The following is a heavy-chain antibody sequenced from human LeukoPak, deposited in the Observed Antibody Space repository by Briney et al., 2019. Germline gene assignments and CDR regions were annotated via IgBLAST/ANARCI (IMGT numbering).Heavy chain of an antibody. CDR2: IGGSGGST. J-gene: IGHJ4*02. CDR3: AKKGYCSGGGCYGYDY. Sequence: GGSLRLSCAASGFTFSSYAMSWVRQTPGKGLEWVSAIGGSGGSTYYADSVKGRFTISRDNSKNTLYLQMNSLRAEDTAVYYCAKKGYCSGGGCYGYDYWGQGTLVTVSS. CDR1: GFTFSSYA. V-gene: IGHV3-23*01. D-gene: IGHD2-15*01.